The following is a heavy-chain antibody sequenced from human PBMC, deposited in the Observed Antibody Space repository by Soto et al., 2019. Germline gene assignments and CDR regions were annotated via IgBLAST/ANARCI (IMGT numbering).Heavy chain of an antibody. CDR3: ARDGLGKLGMYLGGFDL. CDR1: GGTFSSYA. V-gene: IGHV1-69*01. D-gene: IGHD7-27*01. Sequence: QVQLVQSGAEVKKPGSSVKVSCKASGGTFSSYAISWVRQAPGQGLEWMGGIIPIFGTANYAQKFQGRVTITADESTSTAYMELSSLRSEDTAVYYCARDGLGKLGMYLGGFDLWGRGTLVTVSS. CDR2: IIPIFGTA. J-gene: IGHJ2*01.